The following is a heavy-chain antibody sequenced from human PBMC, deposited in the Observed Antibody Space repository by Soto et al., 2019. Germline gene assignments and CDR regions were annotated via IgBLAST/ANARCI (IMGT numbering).Heavy chain of an antibody. D-gene: IGHD3-10*01. V-gene: IGHV1-69*19. CDR2: ISAMFGAA. CDR1: GGTFNTYA. J-gene: IGHJ4*02. Sequence: QVQLVQSGAEMKKPGSSVKVSCQSSGGTFNTYAMNWVRQAPGQGPEWMGDISAMFGAANYAPKFQGRVTITADESTGTSSMQLSSLTSEDTALYFCAREVQVHTPAFVYWGQGTLVTVSS. CDR3: AREVQVHTPAFVY.